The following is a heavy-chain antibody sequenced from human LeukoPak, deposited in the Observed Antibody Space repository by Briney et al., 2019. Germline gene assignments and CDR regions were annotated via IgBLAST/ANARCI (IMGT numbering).Heavy chain of an antibody. CDR1: GFTFSSYA. Sequence: GGSLRLSCAASGFTFSSYAMSWVRQAPGKGLEWVSAISGSGGSTYYADSVKGRFTISRDNSRDTLYLQMNSLTAEDTAVYYCAKVKVVGYSTFDYWGQGTLVTVSP. D-gene: IGHD3-22*01. CDR2: ISGSGGST. V-gene: IGHV3-23*01. CDR3: AKVKVVGYSTFDY. J-gene: IGHJ4*02.